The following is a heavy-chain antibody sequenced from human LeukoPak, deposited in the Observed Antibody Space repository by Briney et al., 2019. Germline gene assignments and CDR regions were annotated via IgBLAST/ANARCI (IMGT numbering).Heavy chain of an antibody. Sequence: GGSLRLSCVASGFTFSNYAMSWVRQAPGKGLEWVSALTGSGGNTFYAHSVKGRFTISRDNSKNTLFLQMNSLRAEDTAIYYCAKRPAVVRGVIPYVDYWGQGTLVTVSS. CDR3: AKRPAVVRGVIPYVDY. J-gene: IGHJ4*02. CDR2: LTGSGGNT. V-gene: IGHV3-23*01. D-gene: IGHD3-10*02. CDR1: GFTFSNYA.